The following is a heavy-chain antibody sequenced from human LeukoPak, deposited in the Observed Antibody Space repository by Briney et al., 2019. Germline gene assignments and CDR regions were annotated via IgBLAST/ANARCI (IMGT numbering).Heavy chain of an antibody. CDR1: GFTFSSYA. CDR3: ARGDGYSYGEPQVTFDY. V-gene: IGHV3-30-3*01. J-gene: IGHJ4*02. CDR2: ISYDGGNK. Sequence: GGSLRLSCAASGFTFSSYAMHWVRQAPGKGLEWVAVISYDGGNKYYADSVKGRFTISRDNSKNTLYLQMNSLRAEDTAVYYCARGDGYSYGEPQVTFDYWGQGTLVTVSS. D-gene: IGHD5-18*01.